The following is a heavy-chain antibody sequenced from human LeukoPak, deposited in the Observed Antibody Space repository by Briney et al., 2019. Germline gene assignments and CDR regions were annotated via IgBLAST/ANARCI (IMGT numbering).Heavy chain of an antibody. CDR2: ISSSSSYI. D-gene: IGHD3-10*01. J-gene: IGHJ4*02. Sequence: KPGGPLRLSRAASGFTFSSYSMNWVRQAPGKGLEWVSSISSSSSYIYYADSVKGRFTISRDNAKNSLYLQMNSLRAEDTAVYYCARGRITQYYFDYWGQGTLVTVSS. CDR1: GFTFSSYS. CDR3: ARGRITQYYFDY. V-gene: IGHV3-21*01.